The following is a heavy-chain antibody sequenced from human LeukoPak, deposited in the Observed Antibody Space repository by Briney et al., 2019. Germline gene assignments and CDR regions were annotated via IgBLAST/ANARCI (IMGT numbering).Heavy chain of an antibody. CDR2: MWYDGSNK. J-gene: IGHJ3*02. Sequence: GGSLRLSCAASGFTFSSYGMHWVRQAPGKGLEWVAVMWYDGSNKYYADSVKGRFTISRDNSKNTLYLQMNSLRAEDTAVYYCARASGVGATSAFDIWGQGTMVTVSS. D-gene: IGHD1-26*01. CDR1: GFTFSSYG. CDR3: ARASGVGATSAFDI. V-gene: IGHV3-33*01.